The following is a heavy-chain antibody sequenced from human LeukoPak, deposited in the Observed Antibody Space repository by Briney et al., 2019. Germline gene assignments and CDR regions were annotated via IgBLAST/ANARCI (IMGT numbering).Heavy chain of an antibody. V-gene: IGHV3-23*01. CDR3: ARDSSMLRGPLVIYYFDF. J-gene: IGHJ4*02. CDR2: ISGSGGST. Sequence: PGGSLRLSCAASGFTFSSYGMSCVRQAPGKGLEWVSAISGSGGSTYYADSVKGRFTISRDNSKNTLYLQMNSLRADDTAVYYCARDSSMLRGPLVIYYFDFWGQGTLVTVSS. CDR1: GFTFSSYG. D-gene: IGHD3-10*01.